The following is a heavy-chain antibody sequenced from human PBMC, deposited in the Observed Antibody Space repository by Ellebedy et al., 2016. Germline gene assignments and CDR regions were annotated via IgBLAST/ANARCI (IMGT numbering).Heavy chain of an antibody. J-gene: IGHJ6*02. V-gene: IGHV3-64*04. CDR1: GFTFSSYA. CDR3: ARDLALRDIVVVPAANTRKNYYYYGMDV. CDR2: ISSNGGST. Sequence: GGSLRLSCAASGFTFSSYAMHWVRQAPGKGLEYVSAISSNGGSTYYADSVKGRFTISRDNSKNTLYLQMNSLRAEDTAVYYCARDLALRDIVVVPAANTRKNYYYYGMDVWGQGTTVTVSS. D-gene: IGHD2-2*01.